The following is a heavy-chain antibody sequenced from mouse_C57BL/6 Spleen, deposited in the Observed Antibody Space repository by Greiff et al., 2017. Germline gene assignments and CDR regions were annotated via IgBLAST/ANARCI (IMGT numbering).Heavy chain of an antibody. CDR3: ARGRYDGYYWYFDV. J-gene: IGHJ1*03. CDR1: GYTFTSYW. V-gene: IGHV1-55*01. CDR2: IYPGSGST. Sequence: QVQLKQPGAELVKPGASVKMSCKASGYTFTSYWITWVKQRPGQGLEWIGDIYPGSGSTNYNEKFKSKATLTVDTSSSTAYMQLSSLTAEDSAVYYCARGRYDGYYWYFDVWGTGTTVTVSS. D-gene: IGHD2-3*01.